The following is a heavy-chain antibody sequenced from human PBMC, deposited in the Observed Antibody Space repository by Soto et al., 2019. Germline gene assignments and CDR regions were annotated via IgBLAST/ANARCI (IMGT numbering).Heavy chain of an antibody. Sequence: EVQQVESGGGLVKPGGSLRLSCAASGFTFSSYSMNWLRQAPGKGLEWVSSISSSSSYIYYADSVKGRFTISRDNAKNSLYLQMNSLRAEDTAVYYCARDVYSSSRYFDYWGQGTLVTVSS. D-gene: IGHD6-6*01. V-gene: IGHV3-21*01. CDR1: GFTFSSYS. CDR3: ARDVYSSSRYFDY. CDR2: ISSSSSYI. J-gene: IGHJ4*02.